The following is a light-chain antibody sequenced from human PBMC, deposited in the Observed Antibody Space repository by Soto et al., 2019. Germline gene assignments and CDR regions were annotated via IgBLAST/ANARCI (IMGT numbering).Light chain of an antibody. V-gene: IGKV3-20*01. CDR3: QQYGGSPFT. J-gene: IGKJ2*01. Sequence: EIVLTQSPGTLSLSPRERATLSCRASQSIFNNYLAWYQQKPGQAPRLLVYGAYFRATGIPDRFSGSGSGTDFTLTNSRLEPEDFAVYYYQQYGGSPFTFGQENRLEFK. CDR1: QSIFNNY. CDR2: GAY.